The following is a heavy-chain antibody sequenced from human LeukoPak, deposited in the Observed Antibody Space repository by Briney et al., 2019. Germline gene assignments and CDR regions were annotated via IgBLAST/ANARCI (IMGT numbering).Heavy chain of an antibody. CDR2: ISGSGGST. D-gene: IGHD4-17*01. V-gene: IGHV3-23*01. CDR1: GFTFSSYS. J-gene: IGHJ6*02. CDR3: AKDQPTTVTTYYYYGMDV. Sequence: GGSLRLSCAASGFTFSSYSMNWVRQAPGKGLEWVSAISGSGGSTYYADSVKGRFTISRDNSKNTLYLQMNSLRAEDTAVYYCAKDQPTTVTTYYYYGMDVWGQGTTVTVSS.